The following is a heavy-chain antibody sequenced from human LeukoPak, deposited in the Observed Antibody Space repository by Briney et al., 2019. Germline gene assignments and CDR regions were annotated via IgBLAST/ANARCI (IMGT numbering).Heavy chain of an antibody. D-gene: IGHD3-22*01. Sequence: GGSLRLSCTASGFTFGDYSMSWFRQAPGKGLEWVGFIRSKAYGGTTEYAASVKGRSTISRDDSKSIAYLQMNSLKTEDTAVYYCTRTYYYDSSGYLNIDYWGQGTLVTVSS. V-gene: IGHV3-49*03. CDR3: TRTYYYDSSGYLNIDY. J-gene: IGHJ4*02. CDR2: IRSKAYGGTT. CDR1: GFTFGDYS.